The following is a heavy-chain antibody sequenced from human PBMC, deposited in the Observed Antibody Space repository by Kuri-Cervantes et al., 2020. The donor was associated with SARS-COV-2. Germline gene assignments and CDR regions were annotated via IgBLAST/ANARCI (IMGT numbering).Heavy chain of an antibody. D-gene: IGHD3-10*01. V-gene: IGHV1-46*01. J-gene: IGHJ4*02. Sequence: ASVKVSCKASGYTFTSYYMHWVRQAPGQGLEWMGIINPSGGSTSYAQKFQGRVTMTGDTSTSTAYMELRSLRSDDTAVYYCARDSGFAPFDYWGQGTLVTVSS. CDR1: GYTFTSYY. CDR3: ARDSGFAPFDY. CDR2: INPSGGST.